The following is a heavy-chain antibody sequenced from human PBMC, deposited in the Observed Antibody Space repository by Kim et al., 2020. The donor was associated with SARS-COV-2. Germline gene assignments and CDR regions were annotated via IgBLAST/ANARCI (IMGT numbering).Heavy chain of an antibody. J-gene: IGHJ4*02. CDR1: GYTLTELS. V-gene: IGHV1-24*01. CDR3: ATAGWELPAFDY. Sequence: ASVKVSCKVSGYTLTELSMHWVRQAPGKGLEWMGGFYPEDGETIYAQKFQGRVTMTEDTSTDTAYMELSSLRSEDTAVYYCATAGWELPAFDYWGQGTLVTVSS. D-gene: IGHD1-26*01. CDR2: FYPEDGET.